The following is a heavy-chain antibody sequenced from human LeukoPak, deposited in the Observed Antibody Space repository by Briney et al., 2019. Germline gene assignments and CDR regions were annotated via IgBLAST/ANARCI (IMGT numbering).Heavy chain of an antibody. J-gene: IGHJ4*02. D-gene: IGHD3-22*01. CDR1: GFTFSNYA. Sequence: GGSLRLSCAASGFTFSNYAMHWVRQAPGRGLEWVAAISYDGNNKYYADSVKGQFTISRDNSKNTLYLQMNSLRAEDTAVYYCARGPRFAIRLIVVVTKGHFDYWGQGTLVTVSS. CDR3: ARGPRFAIRLIVVVTKGHFDY. V-gene: IGHV3-30*04. CDR2: ISYDGNNK.